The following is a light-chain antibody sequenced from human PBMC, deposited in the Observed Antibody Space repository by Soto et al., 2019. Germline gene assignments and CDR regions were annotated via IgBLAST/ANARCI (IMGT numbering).Light chain of an antibody. V-gene: IGKV3-15*01. CDR2: GAS. Sequence: EIVLTPYPGTLSLSPGETAPLSCRAIQSVSSSYLAWYQQKPGQAPRLLIFGASTRATGIPARFSGSGSGTEFTLTISSLQSEDFAVYYCQQYNKWPPITSAQRTRLEIK. CDR3: QQYNKWPPIT. CDR1: QSVSSSY. J-gene: IGKJ5*01.